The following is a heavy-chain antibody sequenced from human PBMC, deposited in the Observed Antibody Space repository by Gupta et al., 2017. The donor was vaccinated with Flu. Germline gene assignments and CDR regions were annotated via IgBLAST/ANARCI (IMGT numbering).Heavy chain of an antibody. D-gene: IGHD3-10*01. Sequence: VLFGSTGVKKPGASVKVSCKASGYSFNNYGISWGRQAPGQGLEWMTWISAYNGDTKYARNFQGRVTMTTDTSANTVYMELRSLRSDDTAVYYCARDRGEYFYGSGIGDAFDTWGQGTLVTVSS. CDR1: GYSFNNYG. CDR2: ISAYNGDT. J-gene: IGHJ3*02. CDR3: ARDRGEYFYGSGIGDAFDT. V-gene: IGHV1-18*01.